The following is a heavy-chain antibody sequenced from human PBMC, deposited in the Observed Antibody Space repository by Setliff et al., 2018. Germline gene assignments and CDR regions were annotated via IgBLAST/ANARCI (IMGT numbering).Heavy chain of an antibody. CDR2: IYHSGGT. Sequence: LSLTCTVSGDSINNFYWTWIRQPPGKGLEWIGYIYHSGGTSYNPSLKSRVTISVDTSKNQFSLTLTSVTAADTAIYYCARGVVPPTRQGYYYMDVWGKGTTVTVSS. V-gene: IGHV4-59*01. CDR3: ARGVVPPTRQGYYYMDV. D-gene: IGHD6-6*01. CDR1: GDSINNFY. J-gene: IGHJ6*03.